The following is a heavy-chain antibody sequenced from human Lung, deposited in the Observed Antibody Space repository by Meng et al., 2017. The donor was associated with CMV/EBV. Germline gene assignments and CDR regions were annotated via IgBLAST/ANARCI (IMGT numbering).Heavy chain of an antibody. J-gene: IGHJ6*02. V-gene: IGHV3-21*01. CDR3: ARDQGSYEQLAPDYYYGMAV. CDR2: ITSASRYI. Sequence: GESLKISCAASGFTFGFYSLNWVRQAPGKGLEWVASITSASRYIFYADSVRGRFTVSRDNAKNSIYLQMNSLRAEDTAVYYCARDQGSYEQLAPDYYYGMAVWGRGTRVTFSS. D-gene: IGHD1-1*01. CDR1: GFTFGFYS.